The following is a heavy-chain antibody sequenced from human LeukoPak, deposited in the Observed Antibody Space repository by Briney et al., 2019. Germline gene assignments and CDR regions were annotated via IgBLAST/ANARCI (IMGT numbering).Heavy chain of an antibody. Sequence: SETLSLTCAVYGGSFSGYYWSWIRQPPGKGLEWIGYIYYSGSTYYNPSLKSRVTISVDTSKNQFSLKLSSVTAADTAVYYCARIPYSSGWVRRAFDIWGQGTMVTVSS. V-gene: IGHV4-34*09. CDR3: ARIPYSSGWVRRAFDI. D-gene: IGHD6-19*01. J-gene: IGHJ3*02. CDR1: GGSFSGYY. CDR2: IYYSGST.